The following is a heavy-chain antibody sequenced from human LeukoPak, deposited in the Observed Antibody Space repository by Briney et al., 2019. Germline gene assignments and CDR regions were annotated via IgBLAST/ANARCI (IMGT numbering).Heavy chain of an antibody. V-gene: IGHV1-8*01. Sequence: GASVKASCKASGYTFTSYDINWVRQATGQGLEWMGWMNPNSGNTGYAQKFQGRVTMTRNTSISTAYMELSSLRSEDTAVYYCAREYGAVRYCTNCGPRKTKDRYYGMDVWGQGTTVTVSS. CDR1: GYTFTSYD. CDR3: AREYGAVRYCTNCGPRKTKDRYYGMDV. D-gene: IGHD2-8*01. CDR2: MNPNSGNT. J-gene: IGHJ6*02.